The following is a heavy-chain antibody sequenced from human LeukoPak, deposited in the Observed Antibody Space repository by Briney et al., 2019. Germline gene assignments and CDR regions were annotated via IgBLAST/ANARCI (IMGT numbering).Heavy chain of an antibody. CDR2: IYYSGST. D-gene: IGHD7-27*01. CDR1: GGSISSSSYY. Sequence: SETLSLTCTVSGGSISSSSYYWGWIRQPPGKGLEWIGSIYYSGSTYYNPSLKSRVTISVDTSKNQFSLKLSSVTAADTAVYYCARQANWAFDYWGQGTLVTVSS. J-gene: IGHJ4*02. V-gene: IGHV4-39*01. CDR3: ARQANWAFDY.